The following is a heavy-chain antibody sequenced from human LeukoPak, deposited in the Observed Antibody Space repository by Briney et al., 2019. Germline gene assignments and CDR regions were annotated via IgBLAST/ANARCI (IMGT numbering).Heavy chain of an antibody. V-gene: IGHV4-61*01. Sequence: SETLSLTCTVSGGSVSSGSYYWSWIRQPPGKGLEWIGYIYYSGSTNYNPSLKSRVTISVDTSKNQFSLKVNSVTAADTAVYYCARHRTSSGWDNYFDYWGQGTLVTVSS. CDR3: ARHRTSSGWDNYFDY. CDR2: IYYSGST. J-gene: IGHJ4*02. D-gene: IGHD6-19*01. CDR1: GGSVSSGSYY.